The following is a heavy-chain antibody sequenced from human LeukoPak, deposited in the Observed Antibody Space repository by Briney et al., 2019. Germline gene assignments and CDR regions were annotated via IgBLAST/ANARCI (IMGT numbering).Heavy chain of an antibody. CDR2: INTDGSST. CDR1: GFTLSSYW. J-gene: IGHJ4*02. Sequence: PGGSLRLSCSASGFTLSSYWMHWVRQAPGKGLVWVSRINTDGSSTNYADSVKGRFTVSRDNAKNTLYLQMNSLRAEDTAVYYCAKRRSGSGSYMAYFDYWGQGTLVTVSS. V-gene: IGHV3-74*01. D-gene: IGHD3-10*01. CDR3: AKRRSGSGSYMAYFDY.